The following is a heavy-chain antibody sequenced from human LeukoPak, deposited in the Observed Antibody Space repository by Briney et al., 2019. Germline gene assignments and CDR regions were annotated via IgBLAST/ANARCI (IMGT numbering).Heavy chain of an antibody. J-gene: IGHJ4*02. CDR3: VKDVGGSYAFDY. V-gene: IGHV3-64D*09. Sequence: PGGSLRLSCVASGFTFSSYWMHWVRQAPGKGLEYVSGINDNGGRTHYGDSVKGRFSISRDNSKNTLHLQMSTLRAEDTALYYCVKDVGGSYAFDYWGQGILVTVAS. CDR2: INDNGGRT. CDR1: GFTFSSYW. D-gene: IGHD1-26*01.